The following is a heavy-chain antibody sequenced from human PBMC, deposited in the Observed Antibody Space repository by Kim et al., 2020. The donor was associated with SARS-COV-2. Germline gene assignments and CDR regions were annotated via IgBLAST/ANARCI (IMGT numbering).Heavy chain of an antibody. D-gene: IGHD2-2*01. Sequence: ASVKVSCKASGYTFTNHFMSWVRQAPGQGLEYMGIINPGADRANYAQNFQGRVTMTRDTYTSTAYLELSSLTSDDTHVYYCMPLTAGHLSWGQGTQVTVS. V-gene: IGHV1-46*01. CDR3: MPLTAGHLS. CDR2: INPGADRA. J-gene: IGHJ1*01. CDR1: GYTFTNHF.